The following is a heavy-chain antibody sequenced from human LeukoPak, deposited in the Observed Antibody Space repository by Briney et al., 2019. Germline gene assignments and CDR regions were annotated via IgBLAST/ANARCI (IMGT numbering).Heavy chain of an antibody. Sequence: PGGSLRLSCAASGFTFSSYGMHWVRQAPGEGLEWVAVIWYDGSNKYYADSVKGRFTISRDNSKNTLYLQMNSLRAEDTAVYYCASPVGMTTVNSYYYGMDVWGQGTTVTVSS. CDR1: GFTFSSYG. CDR2: IWYDGSNK. CDR3: ASPVGMTTVNSYYYGMDV. V-gene: IGHV3-33*01. J-gene: IGHJ6*02. D-gene: IGHD4-17*01.